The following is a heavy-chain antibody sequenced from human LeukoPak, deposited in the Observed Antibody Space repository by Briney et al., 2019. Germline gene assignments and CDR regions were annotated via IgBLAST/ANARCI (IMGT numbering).Heavy chain of an antibody. J-gene: IGHJ4*02. CDR3: AKDPGYYYDSSGFHFDY. CDR2: ISGSGGST. Sequence: GGSLRLSCAASGFTFSSYAMSWVRQAPGKGLEWVSAISGSGGSTYYADSVKGRFTISRDNSKNTLYLQMNSLRAEDTAVYYCAKDPGYYYDSSGFHFDYWGQGTLVTVSS. CDR1: GFTFSSYA. D-gene: IGHD3-22*01. V-gene: IGHV3-23*01.